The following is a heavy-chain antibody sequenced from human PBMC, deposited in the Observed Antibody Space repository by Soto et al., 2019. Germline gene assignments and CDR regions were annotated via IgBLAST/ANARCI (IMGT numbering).Heavy chain of an antibody. Sequence: SETLSLTCTVSGGSISSYYWSWIRQPPGKGLEWIGYIYYSGSTNYNPSLKSRVTISINTSKNQFSLKLSSVTAADTAVYYCARGGLLWFGEPRGMDVWGQGTAVTVSS. CDR3: ARGGLLWFGEPRGMDV. D-gene: IGHD3-10*01. J-gene: IGHJ6*02. CDR2: IYYSGST. V-gene: IGHV4-59*01. CDR1: GGSISSYY.